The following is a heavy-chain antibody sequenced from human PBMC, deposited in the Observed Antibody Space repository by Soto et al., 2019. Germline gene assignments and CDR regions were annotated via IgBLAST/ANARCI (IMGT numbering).Heavy chain of an antibody. V-gene: IGHV4-31*03. D-gene: IGHD1-26*01. CDR1: GGSISSGGYY. J-gene: IGHJ4*02. Sequence: SEILSLTCTVSGGSISSGGYYWSWIRQHPGKGLEWIGYIYYSGSTYYNPSLKSRVTISVDTSKNQFSLKLSSVTAADTAVYYCARVDTSMGATCASYWGQGTLVTVSS. CDR2: IYYSGST. CDR3: ARVDTSMGATCASY.